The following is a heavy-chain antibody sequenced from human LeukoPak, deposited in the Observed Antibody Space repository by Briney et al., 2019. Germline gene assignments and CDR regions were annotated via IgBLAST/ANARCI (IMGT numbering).Heavy chain of an antibody. CDR3: ARHFACGSMTSPAGY. CDR2: IYPGDSDT. Sequence: GESLKISCKGSGYSFTSYWIGWVRQMPGKGLEWMGIIYPGDSDTRYSPSFQGQVTISADKSISTAYLHWSSLKASDTAMYYCARHFACGSMTSPAGYWGQGTLVTVSS. CDR1: GYSFTSYW. D-gene: IGHD2-2*01. V-gene: IGHV5-51*01. J-gene: IGHJ4*02.